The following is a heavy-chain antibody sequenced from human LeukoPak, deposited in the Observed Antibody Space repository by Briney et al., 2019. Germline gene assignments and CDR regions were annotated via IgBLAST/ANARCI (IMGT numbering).Heavy chain of an antibody. CDR2: IYYSGST. Sequence: SETLSLTCTVSGGSISSSSYYWGWIRQPPGKGLEWIGSIYYSGSTYYNPSLKSRVTISVDTSKNQFSLKLSSVTAADTAVYYCARSQAAAGTDAGYWGQGTLVTVSS. J-gene: IGHJ4*02. D-gene: IGHD6-13*01. V-gene: IGHV4-39*01. CDR3: ARSQAAAGTDAGY. CDR1: GGSISSSSYY.